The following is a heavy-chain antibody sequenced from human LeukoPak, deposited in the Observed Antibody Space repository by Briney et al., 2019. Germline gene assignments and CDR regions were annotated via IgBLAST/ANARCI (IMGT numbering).Heavy chain of an antibody. Sequence: GGSLRLSCAASGFTFSSYWMSWVRQAPGKGLEWVANIKQDGSEKYYVDSVKGRFTISRDNAKDSLYLQMNSLRAEDTAVYYCAGDPNGGYCSGGSCPPGYWGQGTLVTVSS. CDR2: IKQDGSEK. J-gene: IGHJ4*02. CDR3: AGDPNGGYCSGGSCPPGY. CDR1: GFTFSSYW. V-gene: IGHV3-7*03. D-gene: IGHD2-15*01.